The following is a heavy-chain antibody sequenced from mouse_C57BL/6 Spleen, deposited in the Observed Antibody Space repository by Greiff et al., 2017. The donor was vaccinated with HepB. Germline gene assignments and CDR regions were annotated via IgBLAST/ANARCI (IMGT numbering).Heavy chain of an antibody. Sequence: QVQLQQSGPELVKPGASVKISCKASGYAFSSSWMNWVKQRPGKGLEWIGRIYPGDGDTNYNGKFKGKATLTADKSSSTAYMQLSRLTSEDSAVYFCERGGGYDDYYAMDYWGQGTSVTVSS. J-gene: IGHJ4*01. V-gene: IGHV1-82*01. CDR3: ERGGGYDDYYAMDY. CDR1: GYAFSSSW. D-gene: IGHD2-2*01. CDR2: IYPGDGDT.